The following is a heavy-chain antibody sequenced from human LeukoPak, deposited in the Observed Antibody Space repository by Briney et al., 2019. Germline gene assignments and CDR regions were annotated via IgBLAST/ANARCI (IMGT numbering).Heavy chain of an antibody. CDR2: INGDGTTT. CDR1: GFTFSSYW. D-gene: IGHD5-24*01. CDR3: ASSRDGYNYMNY. Sequence: GGSLRLSCAASGFTFSSYWMHWVRQAPGKRLVWVSRINGDGTTTSYADSVKGRFTISRDSAKNTLYLQMNSLRAEDTAVYYCASSRDGYNYMNYWGQGTLVTVSS. J-gene: IGHJ4*02. V-gene: IGHV3-74*01.